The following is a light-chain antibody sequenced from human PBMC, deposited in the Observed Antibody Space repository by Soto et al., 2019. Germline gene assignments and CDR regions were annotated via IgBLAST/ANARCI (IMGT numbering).Light chain of an antibody. CDR2: DVT. CDR3: SSYTSNNSPRWV. J-gene: IGLJ1*01. Sequence: QSALTQPASVSGSPGQSITISCTGTSSDVGGYNYVSWYQQYPGKAPKLMIYDVTNRPSGDSNRFSGSKSGNTASLTISGLQAEDEADYYCSSYTSNNSPRWVFGTGTKVTVL. CDR1: SSDVGGYNY. V-gene: IGLV2-14*01.